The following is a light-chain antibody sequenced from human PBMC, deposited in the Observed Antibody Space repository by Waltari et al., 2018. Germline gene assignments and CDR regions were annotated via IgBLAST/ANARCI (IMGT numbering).Light chain of an antibody. Sequence: QSVLTQPPSASATPGQRVTIHCSGSSSTIGTNSVNWFQQPPGTAPKLLIYDNNQRPSGVPDRFSGSKSGTSASLAISGLQSEDEADYYCAAWDDSLDGPGFGGGTKLTVL. CDR1: SSTIGTNS. CDR2: DNN. J-gene: IGLJ2*01. CDR3: AAWDDSLDGPG. V-gene: IGLV1-44*01.